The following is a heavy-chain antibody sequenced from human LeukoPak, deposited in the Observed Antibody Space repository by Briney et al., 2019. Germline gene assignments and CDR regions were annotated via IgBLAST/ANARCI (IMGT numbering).Heavy chain of an antibody. J-gene: IGHJ4*02. Sequence: PGGSLRLSCAASGFTFSSSAMSWVRQAPGKGLEWVSAISGSGYSTYYADSVKGRFTISRDNSKNTLYLQMNSLRAEDTAVYYFARSPRNILLVHYFDYWGQGTLVPVSS. CDR3: ARSPRNILLVHYFDY. D-gene: IGHD2/OR15-2a*01. V-gene: IGHV3-23*01. CDR2: ISGSGYST. CDR1: GFTFSSSA.